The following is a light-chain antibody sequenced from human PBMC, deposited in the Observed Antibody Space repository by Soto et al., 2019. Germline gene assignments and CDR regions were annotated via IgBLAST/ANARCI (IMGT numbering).Light chain of an antibody. J-gene: IGLJ2*01. V-gene: IGLV2-8*01. CDR2: EVI. Sequence: QSALTQPPSASGSPRQSVTISCTGSSSDVGGYEYVSWYQQHPGKAPKLIIYEVIKRPSGVPDRFSGSKSGNTASLTVSGLQAEDEADYYCSSYAGSNNLHVLFGGGTKLTVL. CDR3: SSYAGSNNLHVL. CDR1: SSDVGGYEY.